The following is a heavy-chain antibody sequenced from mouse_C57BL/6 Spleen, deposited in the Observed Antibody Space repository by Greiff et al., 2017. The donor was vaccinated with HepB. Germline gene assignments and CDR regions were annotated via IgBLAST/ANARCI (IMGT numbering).Heavy chain of an antibody. CDR3: ARVTTVVATGAMDY. D-gene: IGHD1-1*01. V-gene: IGHV1-55*01. Sequence: QVQLQQPGAELVKPGASVKMSCKASGYTFTSYWITWVKQRPGQGLEWIGDIYPGSGSTNYNEKFKSKATLTVDTSSSTAYMQLSSLTSEDSAVYYCARVTTVVATGAMDYWGQGTSVTVSS. CDR2: IYPGSGST. CDR1: GYTFTSYW. J-gene: IGHJ4*01.